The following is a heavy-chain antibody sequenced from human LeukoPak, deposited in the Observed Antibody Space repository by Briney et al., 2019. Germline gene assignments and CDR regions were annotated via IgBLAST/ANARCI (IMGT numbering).Heavy chain of an antibody. CDR1: GGSISSYY. CDR3: ARGTGYSSGWYPASAYYYGMDV. CDR2: IYNSGST. Sequence: SETLSLTCTVSGGSISSYYWSWIRQPPGKGLKWIGYIYNSGSTNYNPSLKSRVTISVDTSKNQFSLKLSSVTAADTAVYYCARGTGYSSGWYPASAYYYGMDVWGQGTTVTVSS. D-gene: IGHD6-19*01. V-gene: IGHV4-59*01. J-gene: IGHJ6*02.